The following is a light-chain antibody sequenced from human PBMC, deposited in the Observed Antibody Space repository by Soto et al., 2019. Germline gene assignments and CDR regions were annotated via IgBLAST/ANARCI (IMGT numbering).Light chain of an antibody. CDR3: QHYNSYPNT. Sequence: DIQMTQSPSTLSGSVGDRVTITCRASQTISSWLAWYQQKPGKAPKLLIYKASTLKSGVPSRFSGSGSGTEFTLTISSLQPDDFATYYCQHYNSYPNTFGQGTKVDIK. J-gene: IGKJ2*01. V-gene: IGKV1-5*03. CDR1: QTISSW. CDR2: KAS.